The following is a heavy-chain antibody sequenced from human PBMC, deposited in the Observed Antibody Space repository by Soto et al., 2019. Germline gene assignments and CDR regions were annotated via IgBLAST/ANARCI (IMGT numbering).Heavy chain of an antibody. CDR3: ATSGWNADFYYYCGIDV. D-gene: IGHD6-19*01. Sequence: SETLSLTCSVSGDSVTSINWCSCVRHAPGKGLEWIGEIYHSGNTKYNPSLKSRITMSVDKAKNQFSLKMTSVTAADTAVYYCATSGWNADFYYYCGIDVWCQGTTVTVSS. J-gene: IGHJ6*02. CDR1: GDSVTSINW. V-gene: IGHV4-4*02. CDR2: IYHSGNT.